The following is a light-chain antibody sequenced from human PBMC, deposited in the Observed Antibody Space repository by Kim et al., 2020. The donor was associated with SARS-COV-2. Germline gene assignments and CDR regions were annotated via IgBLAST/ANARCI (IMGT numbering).Light chain of an antibody. J-gene: IGLJ1*01. V-gene: IGLV2-11*01. CDR2: DVN. CDR1: SSDVGAYDH. CDR3: CAFAGPDIYI. Sequence: QSALTQPRSVSGSPGQLVTISCTGTSSDVGAYDHVSWYQHHPGKAPKLIIDDVNKWPSGVPGRFFGYKSGNTASLTISGLQPEDEGDYYCCAFAGPDIYIFGSGTKVTVL.